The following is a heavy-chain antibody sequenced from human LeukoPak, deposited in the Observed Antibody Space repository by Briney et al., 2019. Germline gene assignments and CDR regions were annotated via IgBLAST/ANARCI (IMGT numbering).Heavy chain of an antibody. V-gene: IGHV5-51*01. CDR3: ARGGTYSYGSSDY. D-gene: IGHD5-18*01. J-gene: IGHJ4*02. CDR1: GYRFTNYW. CDR2: IHPGDSGT. Sequence: GESLLISCKGSGYRFTNYWIGWVRKMPGKGLEWMGIIHPGDSGTRYSPSSQCQVTMSVDESITTAYLQWSSLRASDSAIYYCARGGTYSYGSSDYGGQATSATVSS.